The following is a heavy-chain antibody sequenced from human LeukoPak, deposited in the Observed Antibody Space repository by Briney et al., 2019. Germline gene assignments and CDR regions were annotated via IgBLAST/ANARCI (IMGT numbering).Heavy chain of an antibody. J-gene: IGHJ4*02. D-gene: IGHD1-26*01. CDR1: GGSFSGYY. V-gene: IGHV4-34*01. CDR2: INHSGST. Sequence: PSETLSLTCAVYGGSFSGYYWSWIRQPPGKGLEWIGEINHSGSTNYNPSLKSRVTISVDTSKNQFSLKLSSVTAADTAVYYCAREAGIIVGAGKIDYWGQETLVTVSS. CDR3: AREAGIIVGAGKIDY.